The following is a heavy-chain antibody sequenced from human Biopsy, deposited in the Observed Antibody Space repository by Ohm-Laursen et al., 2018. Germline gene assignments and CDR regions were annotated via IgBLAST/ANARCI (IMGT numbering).Heavy chain of an antibody. Sequence: SLRLSCAASGFTSSSYAMRWVRQAPGKGLECVSAIRSTGGSTYYANSVKGRFTISRDNSKNILFLQVNNLRAEDTAIYYCTKADDFWSPEGYYYYFSGMDVWGQGTTVTVSS. CDR3: TKADDFWSPEGYYYYFSGMDV. CDR1: GFTSSSYA. CDR2: IRSTGGST. D-gene: IGHD3-3*01. J-gene: IGHJ6*02. V-gene: IGHV3-23*01.